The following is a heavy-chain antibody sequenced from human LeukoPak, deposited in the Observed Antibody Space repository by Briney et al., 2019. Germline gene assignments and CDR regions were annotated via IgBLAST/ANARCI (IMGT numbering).Heavy chain of an antibody. J-gene: IGHJ4*02. CDR1: GFTFSSYG. CDR2: IWYDGSNK. Sequence: GGFLRLSCAASGFTFSSYGMHWVRQAPGKGLEWVAVIWYDGSNKYYADSVKGRFTISRDNSKNTLYLQMNSLRAEDTAVYYCARDLHSSGWYFDYWGQGTLVTVSS. V-gene: IGHV3-33*01. D-gene: IGHD6-19*01. CDR3: ARDLHSSGWYFDY.